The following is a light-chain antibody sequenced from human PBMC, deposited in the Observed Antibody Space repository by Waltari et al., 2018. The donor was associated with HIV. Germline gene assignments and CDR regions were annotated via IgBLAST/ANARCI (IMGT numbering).Light chain of an antibody. CDR3: QSADSSGSYVYV. Sequence: SYELTQPPSVSVSPGQTARITCSGDALPKRFTYWYQQRPGQAPVLVMFRDNERPSGIPERFSGSTSGTTVTLTISGVQAEDEADYYCQSADSSGSYVYVFGTGTKVTVL. CDR2: RDN. CDR1: ALPKRF. J-gene: IGLJ1*01. V-gene: IGLV3-25*03.